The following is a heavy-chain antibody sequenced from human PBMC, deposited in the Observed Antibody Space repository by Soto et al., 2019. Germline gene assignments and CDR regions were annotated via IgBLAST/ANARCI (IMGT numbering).Heavy chain of an antibody. Sequence: QVQLEESGGGVVQAGRSLRLSCAASGFTFSSYAMCWVRQAPGKGLEWVAVNSYDGSNKYYVDSVKGRFTISRDNSKNMLFLQVNSGRAEDAAVCFCARDSNLKGLPMGDNGMDVW. CDR2: NSYDGSNK. CDR1: GFTFSSYA. J-gene: IGHJ6*01. V-gene: IGHV3-30*04. CDR3: ARDSNLKGLPMGDNGMDV. D-gene: IGHD3-16*01.